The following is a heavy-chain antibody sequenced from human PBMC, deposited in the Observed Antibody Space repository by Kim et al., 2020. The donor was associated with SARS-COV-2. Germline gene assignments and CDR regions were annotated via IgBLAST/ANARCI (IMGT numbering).Heavy chain of an antibody. D-gene: IGHD2-15*01. J-gene: IGHJ6*02. V-gene: IGHV1-2*02. CDR3: AIGFDSVYYYYGMDV. CDR1: GYTFTAYY. Sequence: ASLKVSCKASGYTFTAYYIFWVRQAPGQGLEWMGWINPHSGGTNYAQKFQGRVTMTRDTSISTAYMELSRLKYDDRAVYFCAIGFDSVYYYYGMDVWGQG. CDR2: INPHSGGT.